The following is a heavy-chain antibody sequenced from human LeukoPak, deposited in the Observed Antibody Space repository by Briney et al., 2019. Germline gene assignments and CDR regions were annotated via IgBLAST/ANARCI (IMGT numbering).Heavy chain of an antibody. CDR3: ARRDDFWSGYYFDI. CDR2: LYSGGST. V-gene: IGHV3-66*02. Sequence: GGSLRLSCVASGFTVSTNYMSWVRQAPGKGLEWVSLLYSGGSTYYADSVKGRFTISRDNSKNTLYLQMNSLRPEDTAVYYCARRDDFWSGYYFDIWGQGTMVTVSS. D-gene: IGHD3-3*01. J-gene: IGHJ3*02. CDR1: GFTVSTNY.